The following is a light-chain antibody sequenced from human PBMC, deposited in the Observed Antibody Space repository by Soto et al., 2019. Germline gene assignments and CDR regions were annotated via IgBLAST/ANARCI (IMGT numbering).Light chain of an antibody. CDR1: SSNIGSNY. J-gene: IGLJ2*01. Sequence: QAVVTQPPSASGTPGQRVTISCSGSSSNIGSNYVYWYQQLPGTAPKLLIYRNNQRPSGVPDRFSGSKSGTSASLAISGLRSEDEDDYYCAAWEDSLSGPYVVFGGGTKLTVL. CDR2: RNN. V-gene: IGLV1-47*01. CDR3: AAWEDSLSGPYVV.